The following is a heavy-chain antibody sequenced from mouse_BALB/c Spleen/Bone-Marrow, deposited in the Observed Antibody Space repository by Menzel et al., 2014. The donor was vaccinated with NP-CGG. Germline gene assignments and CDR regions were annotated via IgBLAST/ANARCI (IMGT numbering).Heavy chain of an antibody. V-gene: IGHV1S81*02. Sequence: QVQLQQSGAELVKPGASVRLSCTASGYTFSSDYMYWVKQRPGQGLEWIGEINPSNGGTNFNEKFKSKATLTVDKSSSTTYMQRSSLTSEDSAVYYCTRSRRAMDYWGQGTSVTVSS. CDR1: GYTFSSDY. CDR2: INPSNGGT. CDR3: TRSRRAMDY. J-gene: IGHJ4*01. D-gene: IGHD2-12*01.